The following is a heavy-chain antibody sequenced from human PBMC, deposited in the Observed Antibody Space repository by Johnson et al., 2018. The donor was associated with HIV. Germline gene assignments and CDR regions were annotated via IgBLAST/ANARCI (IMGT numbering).Heavy chain of an antibody. V-gene: IGHV3-30*03. CDR1: GFTFSSYG. CDR3: TTEKHAPRAFDI. Sequence: QVQLVEYGGGVVQPGRSLRLSCAASGFTFSSYGMHWVRQAPGKGLEWVAVISYDGSNKYYADSVKGRFTISRDDSKNTLYLQMNSLKTEDTAVYYCTTEKHAPRAFDIWCPGTMVTVSS. CDR2: ISYDGSNK. J-gene: IGHJ3*02. D-gene: IGHD1-14*01.